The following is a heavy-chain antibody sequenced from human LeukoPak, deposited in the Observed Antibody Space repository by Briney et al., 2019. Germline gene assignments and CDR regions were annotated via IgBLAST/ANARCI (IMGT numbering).Heavy chain of an antibody. CDR1: GFXFRHFA. D-gene: IGHD6-13*01. Sequence: GRSLCLSCAASGFXFRHFAISWGCEGPWGGLWWGSAISGSGGRTYYADSVKGRFTASRDNSKNPLYLQMNSLTAEDTAVYYCAKSQPEYSSSWNPVKAWYFDLWGRGTLVTVSS. V-gene: IGHV3-23*01. CDR3: AKSQPEYSSSWNPVKAWYFDL. CDR2: ISGSGGRT. J-gene: IGHJ2*01.